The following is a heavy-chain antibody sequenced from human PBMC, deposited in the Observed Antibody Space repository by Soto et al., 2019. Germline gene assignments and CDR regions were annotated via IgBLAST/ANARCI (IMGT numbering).Heavy chain of an antibody. V-gene: IGHV4-34*01. CDR1: GGSFSGYY. D-gene: IGHD3-22*01. Sequence: SETLSLTCAVYGGSFSGYYWSWIRQPPGKGLEWIGEINHSGGTNYNPSLKSRVTISVDTSKNQFSLKLSSVTAADTAVYYCASTNEYYYDSSGYYYFDYWGQGTLVTVSS. CDR2: INHSGGT. CDR3: ASTNEYYYDSSGYYYFDY. J-gene: IGHJ4*02.